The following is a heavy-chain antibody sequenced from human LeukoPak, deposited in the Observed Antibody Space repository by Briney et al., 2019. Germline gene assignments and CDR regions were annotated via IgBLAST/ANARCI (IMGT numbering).Heavy chain of an antibody. CDR1: GGSFSGYY. CDR3: ARGARLWRFDY. D-gene: IGHD4/OR15-4a*01. Sequence: SETLSLTCAVYGGSFSGYYWSWIRQPPGKGLEWIGEINHSGSTNYNPSLKSRVTISVDTSKNQFSLKLSSVTAADTAVYYCARGARLWRFDYWGQGTLVTVSS. V-gene: IGHV4-34*01. J-gene: IGHJ4*02. CDR2: INHSGST.